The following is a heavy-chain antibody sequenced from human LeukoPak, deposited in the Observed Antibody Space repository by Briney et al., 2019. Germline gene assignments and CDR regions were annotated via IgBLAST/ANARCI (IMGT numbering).Heavy chain of an antibody. J-gene: IGHJ5*02. V-gene: IGHV1-8*01. CDR3: ARGRWLQQRPNWFDP. CDR2: MNPNSGNT. D-gene: IGHD5-24*01. CDR1: GYTFTSYD. Sequence: ASVKVSCKASGYTFTSYDINWVRQATGQGLEWMGCMNPNSGNTDYAQKFQGRVTMTRDTSITTAYMELSSLRSEDTAVYYCARGRWLQQRPNWFDPWGQGTLVTVSS.